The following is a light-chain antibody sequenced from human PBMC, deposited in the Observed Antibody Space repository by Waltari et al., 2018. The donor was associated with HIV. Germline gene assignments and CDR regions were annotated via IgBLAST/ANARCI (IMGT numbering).Light chain of an antibody. CDR3: QQHNSSPT. Sequence: DIVMTQSPDSLAVSLGERATINCKSSQSVLYSSNNKNYLTWYQQRPGQPPKLLIYWASTRESGVPDRFSGSGSGTDFTLTISSLQAEDAAVYYCQQHNSSPTFGQGTKVEIK. J-gene: IGKJ1*01. CDR2: WAS. V-gene: IGKV4-1*01. CDR1: QSVLYSSNNKNY.